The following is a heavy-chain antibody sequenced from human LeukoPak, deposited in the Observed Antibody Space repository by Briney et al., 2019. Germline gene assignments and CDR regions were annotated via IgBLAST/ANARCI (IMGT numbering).Heavy chain of an antibody. CDR2: IYSSGST. D-gene: IGHD2-15*01. CDR3: ARHFRTGGRSTDAFDI. Sequence: SETLSLTCTVSGGSISSYYWSWVRHSPGKGLEWIGYIYSSGSTKYNPSLSGRVTISVDTSKNHFSLRLSSVTAPDTAVYYCARHFRTGGRSTDAFDIWGQGTMVTVSS. V-gene: IGHV4-59*08. CDR1: GGSISSYY. J-gene: IGHJ3*02.